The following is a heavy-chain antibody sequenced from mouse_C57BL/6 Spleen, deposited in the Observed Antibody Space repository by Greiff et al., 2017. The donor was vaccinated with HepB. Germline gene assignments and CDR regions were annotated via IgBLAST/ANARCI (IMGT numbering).Heavy chain of an antibody. Sequence: EVKLQESGPGLVKPSQSLSLTCSVTGYSITSGYYWNWIRQFPGNKLEWMGYISYDGSNNYNPSLKNRISITRDTSKNQFFLKLNSVTTEDTATYYCARGDYYGSAYWGQGTLVAVSA. D-gene: IGHD1-1*01. J-gene: IGHJ3*01. CDR3: ARGDYYGSAY. CDR1: GYSITSGYY. CDR2: ISYDGSN. V-gene: IGHV3-6*01.